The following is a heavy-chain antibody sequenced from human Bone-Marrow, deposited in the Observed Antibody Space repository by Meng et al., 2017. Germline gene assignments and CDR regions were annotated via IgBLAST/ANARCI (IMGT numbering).Heavy chain of an antibody. CDR1: GFTFSIYC. CDR2: INSDGSST. J-gene: IGHJ1*01. V-gene: IGHV3-74*01. D-gene: IGHD6-13*01. CDR3: ARDFMTYSSSPSFQH. Sequence: GGSLSLSCAASGFTFSIYCMHCVRQAPGKGLVWVSRINSDGSSTNYADSVKGRFTISRDKSKNTLYLQMNSLRAEDTAVYYCARDFMTYSSSPSFQHWGQGTLVTVSS.